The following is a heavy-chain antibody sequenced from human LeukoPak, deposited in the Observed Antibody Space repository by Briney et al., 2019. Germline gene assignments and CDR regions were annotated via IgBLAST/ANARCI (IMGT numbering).Heavy chain of an antibody. D-gene: IGHD6-6*01. CDR2: ISLSGSIT. V-gene: IGHV3-48*01. CDR3: AKLVSDSSSY. CDR1: GFSFSAYT. Sequence: GGSLRLSCEASGFSFSAYTMDWVRQAPGKGLEWISYISLSGSITYYADSVKGRFTISRDNARNSLHLQMNSLRAEDTAIYYCAKLVSDSSSYWGRGILVTVSX. J-gene: IGHJ4*02.